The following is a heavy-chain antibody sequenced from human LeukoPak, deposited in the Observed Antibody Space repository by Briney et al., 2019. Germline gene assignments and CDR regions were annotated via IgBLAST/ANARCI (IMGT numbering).Heavy chain of an antibody. CDR1: GFTFSSYS. J-gene: IGHJ3*02. CDR2: ISSSSSYI. D-gene: IGHD3-22*01. Sequence: GGSLRLSCAASGFTFSSYSMNWVRQAPGKGLEWVSSISSSSSYIYYADSVKGRFTISRDNAKNSLYLQMNSLRAEDTAVYYCARDRIYYDSSGYYDAFDIWGQGTMVTVSS. V-gene: IGHV3-21*01. CDR3: ARDRIYYDSSGYYDAFDI.